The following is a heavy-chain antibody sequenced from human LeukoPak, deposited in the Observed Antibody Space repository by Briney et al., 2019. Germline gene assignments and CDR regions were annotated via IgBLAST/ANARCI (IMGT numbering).Heavy chain of an antibody. D-gene: IGHD5/OR15-5a*01. Sequence: SETLSLTCTVSSGAISTSHWLSWVRQPPGKGLEWIGEIYGSGNTNYNPSFKSRVTMSVDKTRIHLSLKLHSVTAADTAVYYCATILSTDPHYFDYWGQGILVTVSS. V-gene: IGHV4-4*02. CDR3: ATILSTDPHYFDY. J-gene: IGHJ4*02. CDR1: SGAISTSHW. CDR2: IYGSGNT.